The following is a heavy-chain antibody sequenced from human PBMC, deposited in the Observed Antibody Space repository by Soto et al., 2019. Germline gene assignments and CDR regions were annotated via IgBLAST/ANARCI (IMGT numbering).Heavy chain of an antibody. CDR1: GFTFNNYA. CDR3: ATESIPYTYGYGGNSIDY. D-gene: IGHD5-18*01. Sequence: GGSLRLSCAASGFTFNNYALSWVRQAPGKGLEWVSAISAGGGSIYYADSVKGRFTISRDNSKNTLYLQMHSLRAEDTAVYYCATESIPYTYGYGGNSIDYWGQGTLVTVSS. V-gene: IGHV3-23*01. J-gene: IGHJ4*02. CDR2: ISAGGGSI.